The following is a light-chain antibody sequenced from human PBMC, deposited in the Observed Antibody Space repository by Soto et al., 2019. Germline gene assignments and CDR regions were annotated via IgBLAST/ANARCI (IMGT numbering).Light chain of an antibody. Sequence: IQMTQSPSSVSASVGDRVTITCRASQGLGVWLGWYQQKPGKAPQLLIFGASGLQTGVPARFSGSGSGTDFTLTISSLQPEDFATYYCQQAYSFPLTFGGGTKVEIK. CDR2: GAS. J-gene: IGKJ4*01. CDR1: QGLGVW. CDR3: QQAYSFPLT. V-gene: IGKV1-12*01.